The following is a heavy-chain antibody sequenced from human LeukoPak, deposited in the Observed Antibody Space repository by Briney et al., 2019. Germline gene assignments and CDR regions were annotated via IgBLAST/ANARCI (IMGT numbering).Heavy chain of an antibody. CDR1: GYTFTGYY. J-gene: IGHJ4*02. Sequence: ASVKVSCKASGYTFTGYYMHWVRRAPGQGLEWMGRINPNSGGTNYAQKFQVRVTMTRDTSISTAYMELSSLRSEDTAVYYCARDTGTTSQFDHWGQGTLVTVSS. CDR3: ARDTGTTSQFDH. D-gene: IGHD1-7*01. CDR2: INPNSGGT. V-gene: IGHV1-2*06.